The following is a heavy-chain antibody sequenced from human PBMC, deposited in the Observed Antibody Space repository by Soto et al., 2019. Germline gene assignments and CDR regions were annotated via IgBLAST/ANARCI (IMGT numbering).Heavy chain of an antibody. CDR2: INPNGGST. V-gene: IGHV1-46*01. D-gene: IGHD6-6*01. CDR3: ARAGSSSMRTRFDP. Sequence: QVQLVQSGAEVKKPGASVKVSCKASGYTFTSYYMHWVRQAPGQGLEWMGIINPNGGSTSYAQKFQGRVTMPRDTSTSTVYMELSSLRCEDTAVYSCARAGSSSMRTRFDPWGQGTLVTVSS. J-gene: IGHJ5*02. CDR1: GYTFTSYY.